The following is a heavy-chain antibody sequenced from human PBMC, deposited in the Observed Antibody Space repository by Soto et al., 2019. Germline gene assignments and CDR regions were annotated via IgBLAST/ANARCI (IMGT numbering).Heavy chain of an antibody. D-gene: IGHD2-8*02. J-gene: IGHJ6*02. CDR2: ITSAGSYI. V-gene: IGHV3-21*01. Sequence: EMQLVESGGGLVKPGGSLRLSCAASGFTFSNYNMNWVRQPPGKGLEWVSSITSAGSYIYYAESLKGRVTISRDNAKNSLFLQMNSLRAEDTALYFCARGILGGVRIDYGMDVWGQGTTVTVSS. CDR3: ARGILGGVRIDYGMDV. CDR1: GFTFSNYN.